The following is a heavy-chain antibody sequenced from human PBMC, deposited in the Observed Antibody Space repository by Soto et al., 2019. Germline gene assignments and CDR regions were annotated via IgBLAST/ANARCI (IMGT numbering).Heavy chain of an antibody. D-gene: IGHD6-13*01. J-gene: IGHJ6*02. CDR2: IDPSDSYT. Sequence: LGESLKISCKGSGYSFTSYWISWVRQMPGKGLEWMGRIDPSDSYTNYSPSFQGHVTISADKSISTAYLQWSSLKASDTAMYYCARHEKHSSSWYPRSSYYYGMDVWGQGTTVTVSS. CDR3: ARHEKHSSSWYPRSSYYYGMDV. V-gene: IGHV5-10-1*01. CDR1: GYSFTSYW.